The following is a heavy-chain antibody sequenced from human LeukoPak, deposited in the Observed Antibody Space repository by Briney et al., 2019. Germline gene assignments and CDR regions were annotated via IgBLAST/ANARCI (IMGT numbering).Heavy chain of an antibody. Sequence: GGSLRLSCAASGFTVSSNYMSWVRQAPGKGLEWVSGISWNSGSIGYADSVKGRFTISRDNAKNSLYLQMNSLRAEDTALYYCAKGKWLVSALPDYWGQGTLVTVSS. V-gene: IGHV3-9*01. D-gene: IGHD6-19*01. CDR3: AKGKWLVSALPDY. CDR2: ISWNSGSI. J-gene: IGHJ4*02. CDR1: GFTVSSNY.